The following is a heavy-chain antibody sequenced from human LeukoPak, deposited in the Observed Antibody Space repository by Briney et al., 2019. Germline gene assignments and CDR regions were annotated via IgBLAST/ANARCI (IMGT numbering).Heavy chain of an antibody. D-gene: IGHD1-26*01. CDR3: ARLGSFEDY. CDR1: GESVSSKSAT. J-gene: IGHJ4*02. CDR2: TYYRSKWYN. Sequence: SQTLSLTCATSGESVSSKSATWNWIRQSPSRGLEWLGRTYYRSKWYNDYALSVNSRITINPDTSENQFSLQLNSVTPEDTAVYYCARLGSFEDYWGQGTLVTVSS. V-gene: IGHV6-1*01.